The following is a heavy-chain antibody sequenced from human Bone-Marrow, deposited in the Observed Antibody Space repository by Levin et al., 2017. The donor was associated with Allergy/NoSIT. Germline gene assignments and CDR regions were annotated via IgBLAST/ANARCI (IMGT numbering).Heavy chain of an antibody. J-gene: IGHJ5*01. Sequence: GESLKISCVGSGVNFRSHGLSWVRQGPGKGLEWGSTIRTTGSHTYYADSVKGRFTISRDDSKNTLYLQMNSLRAEDTAVYYCAIMYYGSGTYGWFDSWGQGTPVTVSS. CDR2: IRTTGSHT. CDR1: GVNFRSHG. V-gene: IGHV3-23*01. D-gene: IGHD3-10*01. CDR3: AIMYYGSGTYGWFDS.